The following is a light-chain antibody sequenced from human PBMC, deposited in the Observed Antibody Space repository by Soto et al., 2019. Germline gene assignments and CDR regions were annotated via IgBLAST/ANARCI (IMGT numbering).Light chain of an antibody. Sequence: QSALTQPPSVSAAPGQKVTISCSGSSSNIGNNYVSWYQQLPGTAPKLLIYDNNERPSGIPDRFSGSKSGTSATLGITGLQTGDEADYYCGTWDSSLSALYVFGTGTKLTVL. CDR1: SSNIGNNY. J-gene: IGLJ1*01. CDR3: GTWDSSLSALYV. V-gene: IGLV1-51*01. CDR2: DNN.